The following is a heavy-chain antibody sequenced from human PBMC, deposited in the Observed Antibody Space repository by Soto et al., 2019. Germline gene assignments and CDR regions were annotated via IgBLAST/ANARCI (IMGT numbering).Heavy chain of an antibody. J-gene: IGHJ6*02. CDR3: AKQTVAGYYYVMDV. CDR1: GFTFSSYA. D-gene: IGHD6-19*01. Sequence: GGSLRLSCAASGFTFSSYAKSWVRQAPGKGLEWVSAISGSGGSTYYAHSVKGRFTISRANSKNMLYLQMKSLRAEDTAVYYCAKQTVAGYYYVMDVWGQGTTVTVSS. CDR2: ISGSGGST. V-gene: IGHV3-23*01.